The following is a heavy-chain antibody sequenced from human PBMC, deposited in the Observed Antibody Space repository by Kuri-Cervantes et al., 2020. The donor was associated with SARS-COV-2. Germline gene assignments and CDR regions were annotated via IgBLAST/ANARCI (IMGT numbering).Heavy chain of an antibody. J-gene: IGHJ6*02. D-gene: IGHD3-22*01. V-gene: IGHV1-8*01. CDR1: GYTFTSYD. CDR2: MNPNSGNT. CDR3: ARGAYDTSGYYYGYSYDYGMDV. Sequence: ASVKVSCKAPGYTFTSYDINWVRQATGQGLEWMGWMNPNSGNTGYAQKFQGRVTMTRNTSISTAYMELSSLRSEDTAVYYCARGAYDTSGYYYGYSYDYGMDVWGQGTTVTVSS.